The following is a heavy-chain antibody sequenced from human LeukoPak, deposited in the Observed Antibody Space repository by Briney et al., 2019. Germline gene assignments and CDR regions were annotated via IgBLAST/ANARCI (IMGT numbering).Heavy chain of an antibody. CDR1: GYTFTSYA. V-gene: IGHV7-4-1*02. D-gene: IGHD3-22*01. CDR3: ARSDEYYDSRVPPGRH. Sequence: ASVKVSCKASGYTFTSYAMNWVRQAPGQGLEWMGWINTNTGNPMYAQGFTGRFVFSLETSVSTAYLQISSLKAEDTAVYYCARSDEYYDSRVPPGRHWGQGTLVTVSS. J-gene: IGHJ4*02. CDR2: INTNTGNP.